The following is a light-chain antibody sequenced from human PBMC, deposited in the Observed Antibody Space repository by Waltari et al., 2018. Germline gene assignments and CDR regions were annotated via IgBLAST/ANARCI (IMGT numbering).Light chain of an antibody. V-gene: IGKV1-9*01. J-gene: IGKJ2*01. CDR1: QGISSY. CDR3: QQLNSYPRT. Sequence: DIQLTQSPSFLSASVGDRVTITCRASQGISSYLAWYQQKPGKVPKVLILQSGVPSRFSGSGSGTEFILTISSLQPEDFATYYCQQLNSYPRTFGQGTKLEIK.